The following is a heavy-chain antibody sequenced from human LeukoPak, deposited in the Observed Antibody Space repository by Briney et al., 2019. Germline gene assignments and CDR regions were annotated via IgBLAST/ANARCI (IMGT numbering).Heavy chain of an antibody. V-gene: IGHV1-3*01. CDR3: ARGIVVATALGFDY. Sequence: GASVKVSCKASGYTFTSYNIHWVRQAPGQRPEWMGWINADTGDTKYSQNFQGRVTITRDTSASTAYIELSSLRSADTAVYYCARGIVVATALGFDYWGQGTLVTVSS. J-gene: IGHJ4*02. CDR1: GYTFTSYN. CDR2: INADTGDT. D-gene: IGHD2-21*02.